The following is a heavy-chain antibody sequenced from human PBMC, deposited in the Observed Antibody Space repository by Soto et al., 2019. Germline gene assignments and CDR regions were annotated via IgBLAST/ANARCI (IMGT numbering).Heavy chain of an antibody. CDR3: ARVGGINWFDP. CDR2: IYYSGST. D-gene: IGHD3-16*01. V-gene: IGHV4-31*03. Sequence: QVQLQESGPGLVKPSQTLSLTCTVSGGSISSGGYYWSWIRQHPGKGLEWIGYIYYSGSTYYNPSLKSRVTISVDPSKNQCSLKLSSVTAADTAVYSCARVGGINWFDPWGQGTLVTVSS. CDR1: GGSISSGGYY. J-gene: IGHJ5*02.